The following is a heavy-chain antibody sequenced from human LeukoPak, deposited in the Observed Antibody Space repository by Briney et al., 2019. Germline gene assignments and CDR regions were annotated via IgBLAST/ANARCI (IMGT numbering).Heavy chain of an antibody. CDR1: GFTFSRHT. Sequence: GGSLRLSCAASGFTFSRHTMNWVRQAPGKELEWISNIRSESSSTTYADSVKGRFTISRDNAKNSLYLQINSLRAEDTAVYYCVRDLNWAFDYWGQGTLVTVFS. CDR3: VRDLNWAFDY. D-gene: IGHD3-16*01. V-gene: IGHV3-48*01. CDR2: IRSESSST. J-gene: IGHJ4*02.